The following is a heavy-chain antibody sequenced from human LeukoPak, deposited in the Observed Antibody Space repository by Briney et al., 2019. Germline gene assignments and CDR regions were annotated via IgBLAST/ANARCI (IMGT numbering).Heavy chain of an antibody. CDR3: AELGITMIGGV. CDR1: GFTFSSYD. V-gene: IGHV3-48*03. J-gene: IGHJ6*04. Sequence: GGSLRLSCAAAGFTFSSYDMNWVRQAPGKGLEWVSYISSSGSTIYYADSVKGRFTISRDNAKNSLYLQMNSLRAEDTAVYYCAELGITMIGGVWGKGTTVTISS. CDR2: ISSSGSTI. D-gene: IGHD3-10*02.